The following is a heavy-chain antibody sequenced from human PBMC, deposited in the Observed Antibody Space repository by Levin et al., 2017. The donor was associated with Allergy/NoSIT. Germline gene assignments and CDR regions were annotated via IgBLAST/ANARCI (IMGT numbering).Heavy chain of an antibody. CDR2: ISSSSSTI. D-gene: IGHD4-11*01. V-gene: IGHV3-48*01. J-gene: IGHJ6*02. CDR3: ATTVTAYYYYGMDV. Sequence: GESLKISCAASGFTFSSYSMNWVRQAPGKGLEWVSYISSSSSTIYYADSVKGRFTISRDNAKNSLYLQMNSLRAEDTAVYYCATTVTAYYYYGMDVWGQGTTVTVSS. CDR1: GFTFSSYS.